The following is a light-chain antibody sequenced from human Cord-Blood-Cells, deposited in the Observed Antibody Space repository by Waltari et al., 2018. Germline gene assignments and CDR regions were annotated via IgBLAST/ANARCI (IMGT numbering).Light chain of an antibody. CDR2: YDS. J-gene: IGLJ3*02. CDR3: QVWDSSSDHWV. Sequence: YVLTQPPSVSVAPGKTARITCGGNNIGSKSVHWYQQKPGQAPVLVIYYDSDRPSGIPERFSGSNSGNTATLTISRVEAGDEADYYCQVWDSSSDHWVFGGGTKLTVL. CDR1: NIGSKS. V-gene: IGLV3-21*04.